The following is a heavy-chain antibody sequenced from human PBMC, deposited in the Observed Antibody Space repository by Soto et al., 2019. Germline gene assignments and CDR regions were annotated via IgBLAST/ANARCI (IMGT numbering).Heavy chain of an antibody. CDR2: FSAYNGNT. V-gene: IGHV1-18*01. CDR3: AWREPVARNWLDP. J-gene: IGHJ5*01. D-gene: IGHD5-12*01. Sequence: GVPVKASCKVSGSTSTIPGVSWLRQAPRQGLEWMGWFSAYNGNTNDAQKLQGRVTMTTDTSTITAYMELRSLRPDDPAGHYSAWREPVARNWLDPWGQAXLVTVCS. CDR1: GSTSTIPG.